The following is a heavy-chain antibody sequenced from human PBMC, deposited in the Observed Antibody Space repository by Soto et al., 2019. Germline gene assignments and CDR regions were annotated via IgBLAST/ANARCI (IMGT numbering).Heavy chain of an antibody. CDR3: ARGRSRDSYSDAFDI. D-gene: IGHD1-26*01. CDR1: GFTFSSYS. J-gene: IGHJ3*02. V-gene: IGHV3-21*01. CDR2: ISSSSSYI. Sequence: GGSLRLSCAASGFTFSSYSMNWVRQAPGKGLEWVSSISSSSSYIYYADSVKGRFTISRDNAKNSLYLQMNSLRAEDTAVYYCARGRSRDSYSDAFDIWGQGTMVTVSS.